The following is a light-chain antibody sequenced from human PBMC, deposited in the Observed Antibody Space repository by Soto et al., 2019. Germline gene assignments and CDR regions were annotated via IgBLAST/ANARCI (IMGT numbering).Light chain of an antibody. CDR2: GAS. CDR1: QSGTNS. V-gene: IGKV3D-15*01. Sequence: EIVVTQSPGTLSLSPGERATLSCRASQSGTNSLLAWYQQKPGRAPRPLISGASSRATGIPAGFSGSGSGTEFTLTIRSLQSEDFAVYYCQQYNNWRSFRQGTKADIK. CDR3: QQYNNWRS. J-gene: IGKJ1*01.